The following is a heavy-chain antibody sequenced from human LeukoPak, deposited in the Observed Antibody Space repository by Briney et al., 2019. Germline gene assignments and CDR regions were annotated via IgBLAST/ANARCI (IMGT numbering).Heavy chain of an antibody. CDR1: GGSISSYY. CDR2: IYYSGST. Sequence: SETLSLTCTVSGGSISSYYWSWIRQPPGKGLEWIGYIYYSGSTNYNPSLKSRVTISVDTSENQFSLKLSSVTAADTAVYYCARSDPYYYYYYMDVWGKGTTVTISS. V-gene: IGHV4-59*01. CDR3: ARSDPYYYYYYMDV. J-gene: IGHJ6*03.